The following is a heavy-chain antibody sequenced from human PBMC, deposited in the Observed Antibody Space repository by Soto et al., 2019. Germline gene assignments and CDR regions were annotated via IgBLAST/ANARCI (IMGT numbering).Heavy chain of an antibody. Sequence: ASVKVSCKASGYTFTSYDINWVRQATGQGHEWMGWMNPNSGNTGYAQKFQGRVTMTRNTSISTAYMELSSLRSEDTAVYYCARANCSSTSCYLGDESWFDPWGQGTLVTVSS. J-gene: IGHJ5*02. CDR3: ARANCSSTSCYLGDESWFDP. D-gene: IGHD2-2*01. V-gene: IGHV1-8*01. CDR1: GYTFTSYD. CDR2: MNPNSGNT.